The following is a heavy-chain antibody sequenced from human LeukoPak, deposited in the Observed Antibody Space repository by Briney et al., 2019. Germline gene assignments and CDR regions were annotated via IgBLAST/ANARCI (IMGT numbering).Heavy chain of an antibody. Sequence: SETLSLTCAVYGGSFSDYYWTWIRQPPGKGLEWIGEVNHTGGSNYTPSLKDRVNISVDTSKNQFSLKLSAVTAADTAVYYCARVNSHERKVYFLTFWGRGTPVTVSS. V-gene: IGHV4-34*01. J-gene: IGHJ4*02. D-gene: IGHD2-21*01. CDR2: VNHTGGS. CDR3: ARVNSHERKVYFLTF. CDR1: GGSFSDYY.